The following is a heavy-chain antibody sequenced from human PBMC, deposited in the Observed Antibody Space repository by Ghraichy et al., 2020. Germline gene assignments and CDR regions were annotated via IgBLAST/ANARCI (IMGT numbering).Heavy chain of an antibody. J-gene: IGHJ4*02. Sequence: SETLSLTCTVSGGSISSYYWSWIRQPPGKGLEWIGYIYYSGSTNYNPSLKSRVTISVDTSKNQFSLKLSSVTAADTAVYYCAREHVVNGYFDYWGQGTLVTVSS. CDR2: IYYSGST. CDR1: GGSISSYY. CDR3: AREHVVNGYFDY. D-gene: IGHD3-22*01. V-gene: IGHV4-59*01.